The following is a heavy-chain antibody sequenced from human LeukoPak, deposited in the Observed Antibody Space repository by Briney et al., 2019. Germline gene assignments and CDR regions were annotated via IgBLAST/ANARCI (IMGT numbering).Heavy chain of an antibody. CDR2: ISAYNGNT. CDR1: GYTFTSYG. V-gene: IGHV1-18*01. CDR3: ARASTVTTFLGATYFDY. Sequence: ASVKVSCKASGYTFTSYGISWVRQAPGQGLERMGWISAYNGNTNYAQKLQGRDTMTTDTSTSTAYMELRSLRSDDTAVYYCARASTVTTFLGATYFDYWGQGTLVTVSS. J-gene: IGHJ4*02. D-gene: IGHD4-17*01.